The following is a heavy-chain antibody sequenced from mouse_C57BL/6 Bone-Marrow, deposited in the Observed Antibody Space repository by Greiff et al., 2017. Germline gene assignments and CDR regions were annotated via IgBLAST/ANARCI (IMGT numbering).Heavy chain of an antibody. Sequence: QVQLKQSGAELARPGASVKMSCKASGYTFTSYTMHWVKQRPGQGLEWIGYINPSSGYTKYNQKFKDKATLTADKSSSTAYMQLSSLTSEDSAVYYCARLLLGGAYWGQGTLVTVSA. CDR1: GYTFTSYT. V-gene: IGHV1-4*01. D-gene: IGHD1-1*01. CDR3: ARLLLGGAY. CDR2: INPSSGYT. J-gene: IGHJ3*01.